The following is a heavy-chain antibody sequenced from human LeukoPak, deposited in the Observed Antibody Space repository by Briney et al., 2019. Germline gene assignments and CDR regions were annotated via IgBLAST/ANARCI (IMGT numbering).Heavy chain of an antibody. Sequence: SETLSLTCTVSGGSISSYYWSWIRQPAGKGLEWIGHIYHSGNTYYNPSLKSRVTISIDRSKNQFSLKLTSVTAADTAVYYCARDLLQGNYFDYWSQGTLVTVSS. CDR3: ARDLLQGNYFDY. CDR1: GGSISSYY. J-gene: IGHJ4*02. V-gene: IGHV4-4*07. D-gene: IGHD2-15*01. CDR2: IYHSGNT.